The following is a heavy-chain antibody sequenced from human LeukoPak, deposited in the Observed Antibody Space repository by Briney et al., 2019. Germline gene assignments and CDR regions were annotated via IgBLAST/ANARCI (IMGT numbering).Heavy chain of an antibody. J-gene: IGHJ5*02. Sequence: GASVKVSCKVSGYTLTELSMHWVRQAPGKGLEWMGGFDPEDGETIYAQKFQGRVTMTEDTSTDTAYMELSSPRSEDTVVYYCATDRLYCSGGSCFRWFDPWGQGTLVTVSS. CDR3: ATDRLYCSGGSCFRWFDP. CDR1: GYTLTELS. D-gene: IGHD2-15*01. CDR2: FDPEDGET. V-gene: IGHV1-24*01.